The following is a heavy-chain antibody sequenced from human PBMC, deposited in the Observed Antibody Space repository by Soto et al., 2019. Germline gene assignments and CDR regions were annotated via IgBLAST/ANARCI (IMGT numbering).Heavy chain of an antibody. CDR1: GYTFTSYC. CDR3: ARDRSSDSSGYHFDY. D-gene: IGHD3-22*01. J-gene: IGHJ4*02. Sequence: GASVKVSCKASGYTFTSYCMHWVRQAPEQGLEWMGIINPSGGSTSYAQKFQCRVTMTRDTSTSTVYMELSSLRSEDTAVYYCARDRSSDSSGYHFDYWGQGTLVTVSS. V-gene: IGHV1-46*01. CDR2: INPSGGST.